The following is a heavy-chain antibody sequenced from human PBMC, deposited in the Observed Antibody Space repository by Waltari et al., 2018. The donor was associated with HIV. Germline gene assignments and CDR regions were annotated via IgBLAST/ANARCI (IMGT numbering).Heavy chain of an antibody. D-gene: IGHD5-18*01. Sequence: QVQLHQWGAALLKPSETLSLTCGVYGGSFSGFYWTWIRQPPGKELEWVGEINHSGNSNYNSSLKSRVTISVDSSRKQFSLRLTSLTAADTAVYYCARGGYNSGFSWFDPWGRGTLVTVSS. CDR2: INHSGNS. CDR3: ARGGYNSGFSWFDP. V-gene: IGHV4-34*01. J-gene: IGHJ5*02. CDR1: GGSFSGFY.